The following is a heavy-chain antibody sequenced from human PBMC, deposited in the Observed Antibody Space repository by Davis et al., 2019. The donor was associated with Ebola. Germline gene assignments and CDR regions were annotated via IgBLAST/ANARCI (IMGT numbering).Heavy chain of an antibody. D-gene: IGHD2-21*02. Sequence: PSETLSLTCAVSGGSISSSNWWSWVRQPPGKGLEWIGEIYHSGSTNYNPSLKSRVTISVDKSKNQFSLKLSSVTAADTAVYYCARNHCGGDCGFDYWGQGTLVTVSS. J-gene: IGHJ4*02. CDR1: GGSISSSNW. CDR3: ARNHCGGDCGFDY. V-gene: IGHV4-4*02. CDR2: IYHSGST.